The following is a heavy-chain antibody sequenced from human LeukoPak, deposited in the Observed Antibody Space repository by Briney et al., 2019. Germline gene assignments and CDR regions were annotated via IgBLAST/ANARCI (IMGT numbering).Heavy chain of an antibody. D-gene: IGHD3-10*01. V-gene: IGHV4-39*07. Sequence: SETLSLTCTVSGGSISSSSYYWGWIRQPPGKGLEWIGSIYYSGSTYYNPSLKSRVTISVDTSKNQFSLKLSSVTAADTAVYYCARDVLLWFGDRGAYFDYWGQGTLVTVSS. J-gene: IGHJ4*02. CDR2: IYYSGST. CDR1: GGSISSSSYY. CDR3: ARDVLLWFGDRGAYFDY.